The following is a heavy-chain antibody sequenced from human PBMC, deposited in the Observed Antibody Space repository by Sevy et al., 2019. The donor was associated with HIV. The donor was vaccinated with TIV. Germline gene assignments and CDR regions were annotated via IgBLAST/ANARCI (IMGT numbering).Heavy chain of an antibody. J-gene: IGHJ6*03. CDR3: ARGGSTSCYFPGDYYYMYV. Sequence: ASVKVSCKASGYTFTGYYMHWVRQAPGQGLEWMGWINPNSGGTNYAQKFQGRATMTRDTSISTAYMELSRLRSDDTAVYYCARGGSTSCYFPGDYYYMYVWGKGTTVTVSS. CDR1: GYTFTGYY. CDR2: INPNSGGT. D-gene: IGHD2-2*01. V-gene: IGHV1-2*02.